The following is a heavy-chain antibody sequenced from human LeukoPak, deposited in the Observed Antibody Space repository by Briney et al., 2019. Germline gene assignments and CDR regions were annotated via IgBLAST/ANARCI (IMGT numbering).Heavy chain of an antibody. J-gene: IGHJ4*02. CDR3: ANRRNYASDY. CDR1: GFTLSSYV. CDR2: LTNSGGTT. D-gene: IGHD1-14*01. V-gene: IGHV3-23*01. Sequence: GGSLRLSCSASGFTLSSYVMSWVRQAPGKGLEWVSTLTNSGGTTYYADSVKGRFTISRDNSKNALYLQMNSLRDEDTAIYYCANRRNYASDYWGQGTLVTVFS.